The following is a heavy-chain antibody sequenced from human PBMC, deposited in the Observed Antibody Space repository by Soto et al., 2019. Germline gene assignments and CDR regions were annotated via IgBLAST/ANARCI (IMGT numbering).Heavy chain of an antibody. CDR3: ARDHHSFYDTSGYYPYFDY. CDR2: IYYSGTT. J-gene: IGHJ4*02. Sequence: QVQLQESGPGLVKPSETLSLSCTVSGGSVNTAPYYWSWIRQPPGKGLEWIGNIYYSGTTNYNPSLKSRVRISLDTSKNQFSLTLRSVTAADTAVYFCARDHHSFYDTSGYYPYFDYWGQGTLVTVSS. D-gene: IGHD3-22*01. CDR1: GGSVNTAPYY. V-gene: IGHV4-61*01.